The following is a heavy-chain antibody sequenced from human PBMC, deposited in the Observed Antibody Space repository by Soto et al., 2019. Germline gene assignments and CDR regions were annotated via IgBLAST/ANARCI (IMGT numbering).Heavy chain of an antibody. V-gene: IGHV3-23*01. CDR2: ISGSGGST. CDR1: GFTFSSYA. Sequence: PGGSLRLSCAASGFTFSSYAMSWVRQAPGKGLEWVSAISGSGGSTYYADSVKGRFTISRDNSKNTLYLQMNSLRAEDTAVYYCAKANSFGGVIVISGMDVWGQGTTVTVSS. J-gene: IGHJ6*02. D-gene: IGHD3-16*02. CDR3: AKANSFGGVIVISGMDV.